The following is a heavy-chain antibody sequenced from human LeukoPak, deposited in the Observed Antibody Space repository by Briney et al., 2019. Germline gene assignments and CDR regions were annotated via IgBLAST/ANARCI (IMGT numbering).Heavy chain of an antibody. D-gene: IGHD3-10*01. V-gene: IGHV4-39*01. CDR1: GGSISSSSNY. CDR2: SYYSWNT. Sequence: SETLSLTCTVSGGSISSSSNYWGWIAQPPGKGLEGIGCSYYSWNTSYNPSLKSRVTISVDTSKNQFSLKLSSVTAADTAVYYCARCISMVRGVIRPPDYWGQGTLVTVSS. CDR3: ARCISMVRGVIRPPDY. J-gene: IGHJ4*02.